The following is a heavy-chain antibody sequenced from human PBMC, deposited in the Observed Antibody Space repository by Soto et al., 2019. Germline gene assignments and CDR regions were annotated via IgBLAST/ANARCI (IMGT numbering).Heavy chain of an antibody. CDR1: GYTFTSYY. V-gene: IGHV1-46*01. Sequence: ASVKVSCKASGYTFTSYYMHWVRQAPGQGLEWMGIINPSGGSTSYAQKFQGRVTMTRDTSTSTVYMELSSLRSEDTAVYYCARGLTIFGVVTIPHFDDWGQGTLVTVSS. J-gene: IGHJ4*02. D-gene: IGHD3-3*01. CDR2: INPSGGST. CDR3: ARGLTIFGVVTIPHFDD.